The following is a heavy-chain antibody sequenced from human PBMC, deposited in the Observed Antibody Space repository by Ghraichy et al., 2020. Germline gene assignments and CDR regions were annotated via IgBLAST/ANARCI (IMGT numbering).Heavy chain of an antibody. CDR2: ININVGNT. Sequence: ASVKVSCKASGFNFDKYGISWVRQAPGQGLEWMGWININVGNTNYGQKFQGRVTLTTDTSTSTAYMELRSLRSDDTAVYYCVRDEGQWLVSGLDWFDPWGQGTLVIVSS. V-gene: IGHV1-18*04. D-gene: IGHD6-19*01. CDR3: VRDEGQWLVSGLDWFDP. J-gene: IGHJ5*02. CDR1: GFNFDKYG.